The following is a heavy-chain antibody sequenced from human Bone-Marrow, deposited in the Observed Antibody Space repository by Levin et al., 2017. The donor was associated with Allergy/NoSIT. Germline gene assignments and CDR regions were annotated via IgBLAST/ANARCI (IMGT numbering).Heavy chain of an antibody. D-gene: IGHD4-17*01. CDR1: DVSISSPDYY. Sequence: KASETLSLTCTVSDVSISSPDYYWNWIRQSPGKGLEWVGSIFYSGTTYYNPSLESRLTISVDRSKNQFSLKLFSVTAADTALYFCARDRAYGDLHYYFESWGLGTLVTVSS. CDR3: ARDRAYGDLHYYFES. CDR2: IFYSGTT. J-gene: IGHJ4*02. V-gene: IGHV4-30-4*01.